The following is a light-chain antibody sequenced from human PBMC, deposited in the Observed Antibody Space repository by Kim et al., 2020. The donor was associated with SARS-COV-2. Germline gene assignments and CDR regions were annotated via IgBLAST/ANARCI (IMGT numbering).Light chain of an antibody. CDR2: EDK. V-gene: IGLV3-1*01. CDR3: QAWVNRTYV. Sequence: SYELTQPPSVSASPGQTATITCSGDKLGERFAFWYQQRPGQSPLLLIYEDKKRPAGIPERFSGSNSGNTATLTISETQASDEADYHCQAWVNRTYVFGSG. CDR1: KLGERF. J-gene: IGLJ1*01.